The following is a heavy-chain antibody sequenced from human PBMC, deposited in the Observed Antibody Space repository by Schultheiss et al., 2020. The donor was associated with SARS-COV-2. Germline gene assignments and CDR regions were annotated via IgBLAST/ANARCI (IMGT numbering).Heavy chain of an antibody. V-gene: IGHV1-3*01. D-gene: IGHD6-19*01. J-gene: IGHJ4*02. CDR2: INADNGNT. CDR3: ARDGLSSGWYVIDY. Sequence: ASVKVSCKASGYTFTSYAMHWVRQAPGQRLEWMGWINADNGNTNYAQKLQGRVTMTTDTSTRTAYMELRSLRSDDTAVYYCARDGLSSGWYVIDYWGQGTLVTVSS. CDR1: GYTFTSYA.